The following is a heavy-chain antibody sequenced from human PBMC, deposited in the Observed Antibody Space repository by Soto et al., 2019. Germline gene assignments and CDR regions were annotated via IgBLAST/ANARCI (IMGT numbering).Heavy chain of an antibody. D-gene: IGHD6-6*01. CDR2: IYYSGST. J-gene: IGHJ5*02. CDR3: ARDKQLGEFDP. Sequence: SETLSLTCTVSGGSISSYYWIWIRQPPGKGLEWIGYIYYSGSTNYNPSLKSRVTISVDTSKNQFSLKLGSVTAADTAVYYCARDKQLGEFDPWGQGTLVTVSS. CDR1: GGSISSYY. V-gene: IGHV4-59*01.